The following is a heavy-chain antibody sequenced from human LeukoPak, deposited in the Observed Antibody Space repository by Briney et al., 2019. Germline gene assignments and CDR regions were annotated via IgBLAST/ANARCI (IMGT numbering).Heavy chain of an antibody. CDR2: ISYDGSNE. CDR1: GFTFSSYA. V-gene: IGHV3-30*04. Sequence: PGRSLRLSCAASGFTFSSYAMHWVRQAPGKGLEWVAVISYDGSNEYYADSVKGRFTISRDNSKNTLYLQMNSLRAEDTAVYYCARDRGGYSYVMGYFDYWGQGTLVTVSS. J-gene: IGHJ4*02. CDR3: ARDRGGYSYVMGYFDY. D-gene: IGHD5-18*01.